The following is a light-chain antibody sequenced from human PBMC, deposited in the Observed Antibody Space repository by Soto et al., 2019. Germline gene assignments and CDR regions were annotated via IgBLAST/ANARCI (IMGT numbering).Light chain of an antibody. Sequence: QSVLTQPASVSGSPGQSITISCTGTSSDVGGYNYVSWYQQHPGKAPKLMIYDVSNRPPGVSNRFSGPKSGNTASLSISWLQAEDEADYYCSSYTSSSTLFGTGTKVTVL. CDR2: DVS. CDR1: SSDVGGYNY. CDR3: SSYTSSSTL. V-gene: IGLV2-14*01. J-gene: IGLJ1*01.